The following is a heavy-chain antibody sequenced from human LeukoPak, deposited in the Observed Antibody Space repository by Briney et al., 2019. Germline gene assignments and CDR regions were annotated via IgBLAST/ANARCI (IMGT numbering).Heavy chain of an antibody. Sequence: SETLSLTCAVSGGSISNSYWWSWVRQPPGKGLEWIGEVYHSGSTNYNPSLESRVTVSVDKSKSLFSLSLNFVTAADTAVYYCASALRGPNYYFDSCGRGTLVSVSS. CDR3: ASALRGPNYYFDS. J-gene: IGHJ4*02. CDR1: GGSISNSYW. CDR2: VYHSGST. V-gene: IGHV4-4*02. D-gene: IGHD3-10*01.